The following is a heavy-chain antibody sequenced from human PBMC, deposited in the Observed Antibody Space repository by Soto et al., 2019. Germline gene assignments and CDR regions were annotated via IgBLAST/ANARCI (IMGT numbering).Heavy chain of an antibody. V-gene: IGHV1-2*04. J-gene: IGHJ6*02. D-gene: IGHD3-3*01. CDR1: GYTFTGYY. CDR3: ARDFWSGLRLGYYYGMDV. CDR2: INPNSGGT. Sequence: ASVKVSCKASGYTFTGYYMHWVRQAPGQGLEWMGWINPNSGGTNYAQKFQGWVTMTRDTSISTAYMELSRLRSEDTAVYYCARDFWSGLRLGYYYGMDVWGQGTTVTVSS.